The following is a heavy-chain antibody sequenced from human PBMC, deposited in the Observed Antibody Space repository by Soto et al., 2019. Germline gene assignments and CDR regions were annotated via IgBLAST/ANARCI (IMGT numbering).Heavy chain of an antibody. J-gene: IGHJ4*02. V-gene: IGHV4-31*03. Sequence: QVQLQESGPGLVKPSQTLSLTCTVSGGSISSGGYYWSWIRQHPGKGLEWIGYIYYSGSTYYNPSLKSRVTISVDTSKNQFSLKLSSVTAADTAVYYCARVGYCSSTSCYGGTDYFDYWGQGTLVTVSS. CDR3: ARVGYCSSTSCYGGTDYFDY. D-gene: IGHD2-2*01. CDR1: GGSISSGGYY. CDR2: IYYSGST.